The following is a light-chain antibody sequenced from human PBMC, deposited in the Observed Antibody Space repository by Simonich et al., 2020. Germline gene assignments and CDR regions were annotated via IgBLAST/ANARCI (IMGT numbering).Light chain of an antibody. CDR1: QSVLYSSNNQHY. Sequence: DIVMTQSPDSLAVSLGERATINCKSSQSVLYSSNNQHYLAWYQQKPGQPPKLLIYWASTRESGVPDRFSGSGSGTDFTLTISSRQAEDVAVYYCQQYYSTPLTFGGGTKVEIK. V-gene: IGKV4-1*01. J-gene: IGKJ4*01. CDR2: WAS. CDR3: QQYYSTPLT.